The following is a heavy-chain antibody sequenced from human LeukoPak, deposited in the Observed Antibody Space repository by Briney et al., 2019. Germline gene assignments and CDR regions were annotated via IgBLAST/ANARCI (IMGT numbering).Heavy chain of an antibody. J-gene: IGHJ4*02. Sequence: GGSLRLSCAASGFTFSSYAMHWVRQTPGKGLEWVSVIYSGGSTYYAASVKGRFTISRDNSKNTLYLQMNNLRAEDTAVYYCARGGGYYAIDYWGQGTLVTVSS. CDR1: GFTFSSYA. V-gene: IGHV3-53*01. D-gene: IGHD1-26*01. CDR3: ARGGGYYAIDY. CDR2: IYSGGST.